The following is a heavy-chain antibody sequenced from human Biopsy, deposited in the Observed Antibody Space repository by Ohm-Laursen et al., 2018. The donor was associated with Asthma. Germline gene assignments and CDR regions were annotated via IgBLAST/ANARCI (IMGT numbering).Heavy chain of an antibody. V-gene: IGHV4-31*03. D-gene: IGHD3-22*01. J-gene: IGHJ4*02. Sequence: TLSLTCTVSGDSITSGGCCWNWIRQPPGKGLGWIGYIHHCGTSYFNPSLKSRVSFSRDTSKNQFCLRLSSVTAADTAMYYCARIPRRSGSYFVDYWGQGTLVTVSS. CDR3: ARIPRRSGSYFVDY. CDR2: IHHCGTS. CDR1: GDSITSGGCC.